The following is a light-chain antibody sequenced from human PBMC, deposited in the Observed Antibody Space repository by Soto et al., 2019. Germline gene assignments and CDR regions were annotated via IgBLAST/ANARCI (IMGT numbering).Light chain of an antibody. J-gene: IGLJ2*01. Sequence: QSVLTQPPSASGTPGQSVTISCSGSSSNIGSNIVNWYQHLPGAAPKLLIYNDNQQPSGVPDRFSGSKSGTSASLAIRGLQSEDEADYYCAAWDDSLDGVLFGGGTKLIVL. CDR2: NDN. CDR3: AAWDDSLDGVL. CDR1: SSNIGSNI. V-gene: IGLV1-44*01.